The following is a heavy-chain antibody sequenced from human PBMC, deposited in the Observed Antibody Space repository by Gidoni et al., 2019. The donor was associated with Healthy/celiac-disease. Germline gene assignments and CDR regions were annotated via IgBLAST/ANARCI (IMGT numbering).Heavy chain of an antibody. Sequence: SYGMHWVRQAPGKGLGWVAVISYDGSNKYYADSVKGRFTISRDNSKNTLYLQMNSLRAEDTAVYYCAKGKGQWLVNYFDYWGQGTLVTVSS. CDR1: SYG. D-gene: IGHD6-19*01. J-gene: IGHJ4*02. V-gene: IGHV3-30*18. CDR2: ISYDGSNK. CDR3: AKGKGQWLVNYFDY.